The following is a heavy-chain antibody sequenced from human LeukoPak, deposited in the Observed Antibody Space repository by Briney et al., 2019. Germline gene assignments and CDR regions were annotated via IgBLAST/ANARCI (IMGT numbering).Heavy chain of an antibody. J-gene: IGHJ4*02. D-gene: IGHD3-22*01. Sequence: ASVKVSCKASGYTFTGYYMHWVRQAPGQGLEWMGWINPNSGGTNYAPKFQGRVTMTRDTSISTAYMELSRLRSDDTAVYYCARDLGYYYDSSGYSPIDYWGQGTLVTVSS. V-gene: IGHV1-2*02. CDR1: GYTFTGYY. CDR3: ARDLGYYYDSSGYSPIDY. CDR2: INPNSGGT.